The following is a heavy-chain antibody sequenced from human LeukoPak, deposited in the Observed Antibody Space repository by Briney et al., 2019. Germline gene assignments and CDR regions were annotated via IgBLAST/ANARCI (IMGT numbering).Heavy chain of an antibody. Sequence: ASVKVSCKVSGYTLTELSMHWVRQGPGKGLEWMGGFYPEDGETIYAQKFQGTVTMTRNSSISTAYMELSSLRSEYTAVYYCARAFVADYGDRGWFDPWGQGTLVTVSS. CDR2: FYPEDGET. J-gene: IGHJ5*02. V-gene: IGHV1-24*01. CDR1: GYTLTELS. CDR3: ARAFVADYGDRGWFDP. D-gene: IGHD4-17*01.